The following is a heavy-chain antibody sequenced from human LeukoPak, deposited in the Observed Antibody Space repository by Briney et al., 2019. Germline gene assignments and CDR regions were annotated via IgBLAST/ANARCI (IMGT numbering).Heavy chain of an antibody. J-gene: IGHJ4*02. CDR3: AREAWCGGDCYQQDY. CDR1: GFTFSSYE. D-gene: IGHD2-21*02. CDR2: ISSSGSTI. Sequence: GGSLRLSCAASGFTFSSYEMNWVRQAPGKGLEWVSYISSSGSTIYYADPVKGRFTISRDNAKNSLYLQMNSLRAEDTAVYYCAREAWCGGDCYQQDYWGQGTLVTVSS. V-gene: IGHV3-48*03.